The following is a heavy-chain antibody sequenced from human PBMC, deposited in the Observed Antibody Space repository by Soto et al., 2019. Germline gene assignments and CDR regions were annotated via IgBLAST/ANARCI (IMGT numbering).Heavy chain of an antibody. V-gene: IGHV4-59*01. J-gene: IGHJ5*02. CDR2: IYYSGST. CDR3: ARAYSGYSSRGWFDP. D-gene: IGHD6-19*01. CDR1: GGSIISYY. Sequence: SETLSLTCTVSGGSIISYYWSWIRQPPGKGLEWIGYIYYSGSTNYNPSLKSRVTISVDTSKNQFSLKLSSVTAADTAVYYCARAYSGYSSRGWFDPWGQGTLVTVSS.